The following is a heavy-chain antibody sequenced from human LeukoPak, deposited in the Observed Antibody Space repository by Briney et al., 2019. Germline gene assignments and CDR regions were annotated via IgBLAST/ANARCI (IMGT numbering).Heavy chain of an antibody. J-gene: IGHJ6*03. V-gene: IGHV4-61*02. Sequence: PSETLSLTCAVSGGSISSRSYYWGWIRQTPGKGLEWIGRIYTSGSTNYNPSLKSRVTISVDTSKNQFSLKLGSVTAADTAVYYCARVGPYYYYMDVWGKGTTVTVSS. CDR3: ARVGPYYYYMDV. CDR1: GGSISSRSYY. CDR2: IYTSGST.